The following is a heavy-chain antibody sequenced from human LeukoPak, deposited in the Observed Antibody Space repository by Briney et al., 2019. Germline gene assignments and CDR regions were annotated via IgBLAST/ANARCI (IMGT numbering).Heavy chain of an antibody. CDR3: ARGGELGFDS. CDR1: GFTFSSYD. CDR2: IATTGAT. V-gene: IGHV3-13*01. Sequence: GGSLGLSCAASGFTFSSYDMHWVRQGVGKGLEWVSGIATTGATFYAGSVKGRFTISRENAKKSLYLQMNDLRAGDTAVYYCARGGELGFDSWGQGALVTVSS. J-gene: IGHJ5*01. D-gene: IGHD1-7*01.